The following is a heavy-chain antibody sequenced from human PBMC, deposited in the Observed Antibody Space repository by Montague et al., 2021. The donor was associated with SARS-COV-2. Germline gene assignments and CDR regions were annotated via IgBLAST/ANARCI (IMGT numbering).Heavy chain of an antibody. D-gene: IGHD3-22*01. Sequence: SETLSLTCTVSGGSISSSSSYWGWIRQPPGMGLEWIGSIYYSGSTXYNPSLKSRITISVDTSKNQFSLRLTSVTAADTAVYYCARDIRIPMLIVIQGYGMDVWGKGPRSPSPQ. CDR1: GGSISSSSSY. CDR2: IYYSGST. V-gene: IGHV4-39*07. J-gene: IGHJ6*01. CDR3: ARDIRIPMLIVIQGYGMDV.